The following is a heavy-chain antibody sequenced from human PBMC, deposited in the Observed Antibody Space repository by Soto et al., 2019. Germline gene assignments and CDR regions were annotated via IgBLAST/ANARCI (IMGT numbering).Heavy chain of an antibody. CDR3: ARYIPGVRYYGMDV. J-gene: IGHJ6*02. CDR1: GFTFSSYG. V-gene: IGHV3-23*01. D-gene: IGHD2-2*01. Sequence: GGSLRLSYAASGFTFSSYGMHWVRQAPGKGLEWVSLIGESGTPTYYADSVKGRFTISRDNSGNTLFLEMYSLRAEDTAVYYCARYIPGVRYYGMDVWGQGTTVTVSS. CDR2: IGESGTPT.